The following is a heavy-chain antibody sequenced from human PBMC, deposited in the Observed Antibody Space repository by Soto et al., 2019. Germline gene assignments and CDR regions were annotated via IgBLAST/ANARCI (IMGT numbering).Heavy chain of an antibody. Sequence: QVQLQESGPGLVKPSQTLSLTCTVSGGSISSGGYYWSWIRQHPGKGLEWIGYIYYSGSTYYNPYLKSRVTIAVDTSKNQFSLKLSSVTAADTAVYYCARVGGSGSYLFHWGQGTLVTVSS. J-gene: IGHJ4*02. CDR3: ARVGGSGSYLFH. CDR2: IYYSGST. D-gene: IGHD3-10*01. CDR1: GGSISSGGYY. V-gene: IGHV4-31*03.